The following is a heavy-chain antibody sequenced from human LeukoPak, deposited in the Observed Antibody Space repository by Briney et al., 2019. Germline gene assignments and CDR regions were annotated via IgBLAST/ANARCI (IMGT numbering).Heavy chain of an antibody. Sequence: GRSLRLSCAASGFNFSSYGMHWVRQAPGKGLEWVAVIWYDGSNKYYADSVKGRFTISRDNSKNTLYLQMNSLRAEDTAVYYCARAPVAVNYFDYWGQGTLVTVSS. V-gene: IGHV3-33*08. CDR1: GFNFSSYG. CDR2: IWYDGSNK. J-gene: IGHJ4*02. D-gene: IGHD6-19*01. CDR3: ARAPVAVNYFDY.